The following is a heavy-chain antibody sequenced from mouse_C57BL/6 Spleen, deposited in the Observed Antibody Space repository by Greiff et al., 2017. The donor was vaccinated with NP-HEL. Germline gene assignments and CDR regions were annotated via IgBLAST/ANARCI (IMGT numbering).Heavy chain of an antibody. CDR2: INPYNGDT. CDR3: ARYHYSNYREAMDY. CDR1: GYSFTGYF. Sequence: EVKLMESGPELVKPGDSVKISCKASGYSFTGYFMNWVMQSHGKSLEWIGRINPYNGDTFYNQKFKGKATLTVDKSSSTAHMELRSLTSEDSAVYYCARYHYSNYREAMDYWGQGTSVTVSS. V-gene: IGHV1-20*01. J-gene: IGHJ4*01. D-gene: IGHD2-5*01.